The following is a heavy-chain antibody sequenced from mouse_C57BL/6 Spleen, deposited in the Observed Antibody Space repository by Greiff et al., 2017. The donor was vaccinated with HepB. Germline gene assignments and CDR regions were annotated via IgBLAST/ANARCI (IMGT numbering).Heavy chain of an antibody. J-gene: IGHJ4*01. D-gene: IGHD2-5*01. CDR3: ARVGSNYRAMDY. CDR1: GFTFSDYY. Sequence: EVMLVESEGGLVQPGSSMKLSCTASGFTFSDYYMAWVRQVPEKGLEWVANINYDGSSTYYLDSLKSRFIISRDNAKNILYLQMSSLKSEDTATYYCARVGSNYRAMDYWGQGTSVTVSS. V-gene: IGHV5-16*01. CDR2: INYDGSST.